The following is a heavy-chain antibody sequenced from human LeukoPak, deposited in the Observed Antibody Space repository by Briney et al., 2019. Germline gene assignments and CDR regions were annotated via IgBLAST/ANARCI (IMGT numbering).Heavy chain of an antibody. CDR2: IVVGSGNT. J-gene: IGHJ4*02. CDR3: AAGLNYYGSGSYPY. D-gene: IGHD3-10*01. CDR1: GFTFTSSA. Sequence: ASVKVSCKASGFTFTSSAMQWVRQARGQRLEWIGWIVVGSGNTNYAQKFQERVTITRDMSTSTACMELSSLRSEDTAVYYCAAGLNYYGSGSYPYWGQGTLATVSS. V-gene: IGHV1-58*02.